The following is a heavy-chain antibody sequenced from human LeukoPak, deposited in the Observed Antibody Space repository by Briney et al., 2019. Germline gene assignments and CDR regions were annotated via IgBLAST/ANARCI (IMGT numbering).Heavy chain of an antibody. J-gene: IGHJ5*02. Sequence: GGSLRLSCAASGFTFSSYEMNWVRQAPGKGLEWVSYTSSSGSTIYYADSVKGRFTISRDNAKNSLYLQMNSLRAEDTAVYYCARDGVGSSSWTPNWFDPWGQGTLVTVSS. CDR2: TSSSGSTI. V-gene: IGHV3-48*03. CDR1: GFTFSSYE. D-gene: IGHD6-13*01. CDR3: ARDGVGSSSWTPNWFDP.